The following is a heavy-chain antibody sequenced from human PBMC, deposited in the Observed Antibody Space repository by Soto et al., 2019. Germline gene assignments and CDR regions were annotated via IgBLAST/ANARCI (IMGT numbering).Heavy chain of an antibody. J-gene: IGHJ6*02. Sequence: GSGPTLVNPTQTLTLTCTFSGFSLSTSGMCVSWIRQPPGKALEWLALIDWDDDKYYSTSLKTRLTISKDTSKNQVVLTMTNMDPVDTATYYCARDIVVVPAAINYYYYGMDVWGQGTTVTVSS. CDR3: ARDIVVVPAAINYYYYGMDV. CDR1: GFSLSTSGMC. V-gene: IGHV2-70*01. CDR2: IDWDDDK. D-gene: IGHD2-2*01.